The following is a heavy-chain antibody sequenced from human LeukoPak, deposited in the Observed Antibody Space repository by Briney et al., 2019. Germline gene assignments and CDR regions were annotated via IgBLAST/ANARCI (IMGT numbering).Heavy chain of an antibody. Sequence: GGSLRLSCAASGFTFSTFEMTWVRQAPGKGLEWVSYISSREGTKYYADSVKGRFTISRDNAKNAVYLQMNSLRAEDTAVYYCARYCSTTSCHFYGMDVWGRGTAVTVPS. J-gene: IGHJ6*02. CDR3: ARYCSTTSCHFYGMDV. D-gene: IGHD2-2*01. V-gene: IGHV3-48*03. CDR2: ISSREGTK. CDR1: GFTFSTFE.